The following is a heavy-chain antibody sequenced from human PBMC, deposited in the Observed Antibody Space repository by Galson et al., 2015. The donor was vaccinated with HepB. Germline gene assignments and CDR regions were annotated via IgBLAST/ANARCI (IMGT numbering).Heavy chain of an antibody. CDR2: ISYDGSNK. Sequence: SLRLSCAASGFTFSSYGMHWVRQAPGKGLEWVAVISYDGSNKYYADSVKGRFTISRDNAKNSLYLQMNSLRAEDTAVYYCARRAQEGVGPWGYYYYYYMDVWGKGTTVTVSS. CDR1: GFTFSSYG. D-gene: IGHD3-10*01. V-gene: IGHV3-30*03. CDR3: ARRAQEGVGPWGYYYYYYMDV. J-gene: IGHJ6*03.